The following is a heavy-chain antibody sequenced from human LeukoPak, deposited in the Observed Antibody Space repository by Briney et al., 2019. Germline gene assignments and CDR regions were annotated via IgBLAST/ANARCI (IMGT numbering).Heavy chain of an antibody. Sequence: SVKVSCKASGYTFTGYYMHWVRQAPGQGLEWMGWINPNSGGTNYAQKFRGRVTMTRDTSISTAYMELSSLRSDDTAVYYCARTKISGTYLPFDYWGQGTLVTVSS. D-gene: IGHD1-26*01. CDR2: INPNSGGT. V-gene: IGHV1-2*02. J-gene: IGHJ4*02. CDR3: ARTKISGTYLPFDY. CDR1: GYTFTGYY.